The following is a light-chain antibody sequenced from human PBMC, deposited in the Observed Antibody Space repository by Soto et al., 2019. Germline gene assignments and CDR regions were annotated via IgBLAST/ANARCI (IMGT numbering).Light chain of an antibody. CDR3: QQSHSTPLT. CDR1: QSISSY. J-gene: IGKJ4*01. V-gene: IGKV1-39*01. CDR2: AAS. Sequence: DIQMTQSPSSLSASEGDRVTITCRASQSISSYLNWYQQKPGKAPKLLIYAASSLQSGVPSRFSGSESGIDFTLTISSLQPEDFATYYCQQSHSTPLTFGGGTKVEIK.